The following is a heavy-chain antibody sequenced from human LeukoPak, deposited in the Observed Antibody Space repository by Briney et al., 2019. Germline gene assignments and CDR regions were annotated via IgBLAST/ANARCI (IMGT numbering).Heavy chain of an antibody. J-gene: IGHJ4*02. CDR1: GGSISSYY. CDR2: IYYSGST. D-gene: IGHD4-17*01. CDR3: ARGGSTVRFLYYFDY. Sequence: PSETLSLTCTVSGGSISSYYWSWIRQPPGKGLEWIGYIYYSGSTNYNPSLKSRVTISVDTSKNQFSLKLSSVTAADTAVYYCARGGSTVRFLYYFDYWGQGTLVTVSS. V-gene: IGHV4-59*01.